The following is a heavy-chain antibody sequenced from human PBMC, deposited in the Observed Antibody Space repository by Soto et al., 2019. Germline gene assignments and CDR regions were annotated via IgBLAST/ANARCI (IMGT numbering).Heavy chain of an antibody. Sequence: SVKASCKASGGTFSSYTISCVQQAPGQGLEWMGRIIPILGIANYAQKFQGRVTITADKSTSTAYMELSSLRSEDTAVYYCARVHPGIAVAGAPGDAFDIWGQGTMVTVSS. CDR3: ARVHPGIAVAGAPGDAFDI. CDR1: GGTFSSYT. CDR2: IIPILGIA. D-gene: IGHD6-19*01. J-gene: IGHJ3*02. V-gene: IGHV1-69*02.